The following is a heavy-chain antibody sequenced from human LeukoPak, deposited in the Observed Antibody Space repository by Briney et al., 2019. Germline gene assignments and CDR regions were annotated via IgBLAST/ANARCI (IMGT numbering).Heavy chain of an antibody. V-gene: IGHV3-48*01. CDR2: ISSSSSTI. Sequence: PGGSLRLSCAASGFTFSSYSTNWVRQAPGKGLEWVSYISSSSSTIYYADSVKGRFTISRDNAKNSLYLQMNSLRAEDTAVYYCAREGYDSSGYYYFDYWGQGTLVTVSS. D-gene: IGHD3-22*01. J-gene: IGHJ4*02. CDR3: AREGYDSSGYYYFDY. CDR1: GFTFSSYS.